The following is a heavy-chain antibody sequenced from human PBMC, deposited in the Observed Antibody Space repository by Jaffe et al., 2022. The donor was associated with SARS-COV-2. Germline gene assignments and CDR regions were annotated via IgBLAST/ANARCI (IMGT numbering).Heavy chain of an antibody. Sequence: QLQLQESGPGLVKPSETLSLTCTVSGGSISSSSYYWGWIRQPPGKGLEWIGSIYYSGSTYYNPSLKSRVTISVDTSKNQFSLKLSSVTAADTAVYYCARLSGYSYGEIDYWGQGTLVTVSS. J-gene: IGHJ4*02. CDR1: GGSISSSSYY. CDR3: ARLSGYSYGEIDY. D-gene: IGHD5-18*01. CDR2: IYYSGST. V-gene: IGHV4-39*01.